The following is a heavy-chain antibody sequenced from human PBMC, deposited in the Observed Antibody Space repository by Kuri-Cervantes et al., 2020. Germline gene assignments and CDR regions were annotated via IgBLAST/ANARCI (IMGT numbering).Heavy chain of an antibody. J-gene: IGHJ5*02. CDR1: GGSIRSFY. Sequence: SETLSLTCTISGGSIRSFYCSWIRQPAGKGLEWIGSIYYSGSTYYNPSLKSRVTISVDTSKNQFSLKLSSVTAADTAVYYCARHQQYDFWSGQIHWFDPWGQGTLVTVSS. V-gene: IGHV4-59*05. D-gene: IGHD3-3*01. CDR3: ARHQQYDFWSGQIHWFDP. CDR2: IYYSGST.